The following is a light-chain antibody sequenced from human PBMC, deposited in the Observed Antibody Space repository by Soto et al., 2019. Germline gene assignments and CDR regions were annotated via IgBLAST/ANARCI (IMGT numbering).Light chain of an antibody. V-gene: IGLV2-14*03. J-gene: IGLJ1*01. Sequence: QSALTQPASVSGSPGQSIAISCAGTSGDVGGYNYVSWYQQHPGKDPKLMIYDVSNRPSGVSDRFSGSKSGNTASLTISGLQAEDEADYYCCSYTSSSTRVFGTGTKVTVL. CDR3: CSYTSSSTRV. CDR2: DVS. CDR1: SGDVGGYNY.